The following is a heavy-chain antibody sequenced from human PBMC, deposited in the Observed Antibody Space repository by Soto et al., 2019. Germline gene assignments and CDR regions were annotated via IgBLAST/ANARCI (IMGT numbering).Heavy chain of an antibody. D-gene: IGHD3-3*01. CDR2: ISSYNGNT. CDR3: ARGPLKESITIFGVVPPSYYYGMDV. V-gene: IGHV1-18*01. J-gene: IGHJ6*02. CDR1: GYTFTCYG. Sequence: ASVKVSCKAYGYTFTCYGISWVRQAPGQGLEWMGWISSYNGNTNYAQKLQGRVTMTTDTSTSTAYMELRSLRSDDTAVYYCARGPLKESITIFGVVPPSYYYGMDVWGQGTTVTVSS.